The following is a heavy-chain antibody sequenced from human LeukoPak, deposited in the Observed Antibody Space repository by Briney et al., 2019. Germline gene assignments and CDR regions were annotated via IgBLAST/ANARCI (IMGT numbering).Heavy chain of an antibody. Sequence: GASVKVSCKASGYTFTSYYMHWVRQAPGQGLEWMGIINPSGGSTSYAQKFQGRVTMTRDTSTSTVYVELSSLRSEDTAVYYCARAGIVVVPAARSSGSDYWGQGTLVTVSS. CDR2: INPSGGST. V-gene: IGHV1-46*01. CDR3: ARAGIVVVPAARSSGSDY. D-gene: IGHD2-2*01. J-gene: IGHJ4*02. CDR1: GYTFTSYY.